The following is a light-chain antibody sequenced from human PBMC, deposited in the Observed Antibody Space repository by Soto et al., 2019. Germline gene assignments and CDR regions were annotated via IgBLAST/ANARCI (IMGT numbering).Light chain of an antibody. CDR3: SSYTNSRTLV. CDR1: SRDVGAYNY. CDR2: DVS. J-gene: IGLJ2*01. Sequence: ALTQPASVSGSPGQSITISCTGTSRDVGAYNYVSWYQQYPGKAPKLMIYDVSDRPSGVSNRFSGSKSGNTASLTISGLQAEDEADYYCSSYTNSRTLVFGGGTKLTVL. V-gene: IGLV2-14*01.